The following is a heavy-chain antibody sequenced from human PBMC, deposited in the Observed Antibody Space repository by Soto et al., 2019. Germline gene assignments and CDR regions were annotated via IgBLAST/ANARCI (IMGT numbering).Heavy chain of an antibody. CDR3: ARRRERYFDY. J-gene: IGHJ4*02. CDR1: GYTFTNNA. V-gene: IGHV1-3*04. Sequence: GASVKVSCKASGYTFTNNAIHWVRQAPGQRLEWIGWINTGNGNTKYSQKLQGRVTISRDTPASTASMELRSLRSEDTAVYYCARRRERYFDYWGQGTVVTVSS. CDR2: INTGNGNT.